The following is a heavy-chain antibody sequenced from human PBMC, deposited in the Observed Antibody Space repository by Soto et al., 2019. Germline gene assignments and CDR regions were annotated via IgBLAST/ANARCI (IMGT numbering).Heavy chain of an antibody. D-gene: IGHD6-19*01. Sequence: SETLSLTCTVSGGSISSSSYYWGWIRQPPGKGLEWIGSIYYSGSTYYNPSLKSRVTISVDTSKNQFSLKLSSVTAADTAVYYCARHGVAVADLYYYGMDVWGQGTTVTVSS. CDR2: IYYSGST. V-gene: IGHV4-39*01. J-gene: IGHJ6*02. CDR1: GGSISSSSYY. CDR3: ARHGVAVADLYYYGMDV.